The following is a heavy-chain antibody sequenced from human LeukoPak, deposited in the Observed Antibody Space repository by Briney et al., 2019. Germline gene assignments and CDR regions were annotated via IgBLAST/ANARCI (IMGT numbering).Heavy chain of an antibody. D-gene: IGHD2-15*01. J-gene: IGHJ4*02. CDR1: GYTFTSYG. CDR2: ISAYNGNT. CDR3: ARDAPYCSGGSCYPIDY. V-gene: IGHV1-18*01. Sequence: ASVKVSCKASGYTFTSYGISWVRQAPGQGLEWMGWISAYNGNTNYAQKFQGRVTITADKSTSTAYMELSSLRSEDTAVYYCARDAPYCSGGSCYPIDYWGQGTLVTVSS.